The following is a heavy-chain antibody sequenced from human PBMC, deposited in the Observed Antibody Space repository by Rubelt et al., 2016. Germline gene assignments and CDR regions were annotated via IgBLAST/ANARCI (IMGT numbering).Heavy chain of an antibody. CDR3: ARQLYSGSYYIDY. CDR2: IYYSGTT. J-gene: IGHJ4*02. D-gene: IGHD1-26*01. V-gene: IGHV4-39*01. Sequence: QLQLLESGPGLVRPSETLSLTCSVSGGSISSSNYYWGWVRRPPGKGLEWIGSIYYSGTTYYNPSLESRVTMSVDTSKNQFSRKLSSVTAADTALYYCARQLYSGSYYIDYWGQGTLVTVSS. CDR1: GGSISSSNYY.